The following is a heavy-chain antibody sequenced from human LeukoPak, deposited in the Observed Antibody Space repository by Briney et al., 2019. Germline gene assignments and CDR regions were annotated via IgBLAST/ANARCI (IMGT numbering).Heavy chain of an antibody. CDR2: IYYSGST. V-gene: IGHV4-59*01. Sequence: SETLSLTCTVSGGSISSYYWSWIRQPPGKGLEWIGYIYYSGSTNYNPSLKSRVTISVDTSKNQFSLKLSSVTAADTAVYYCARAAWGSPIDYWGQGTLVTVSS. D-gene: IGHD3-16*01. CDR3: ARAAWGSPIDY. CDR1: GGSISSYY. J-gene: IGHJ4*02.